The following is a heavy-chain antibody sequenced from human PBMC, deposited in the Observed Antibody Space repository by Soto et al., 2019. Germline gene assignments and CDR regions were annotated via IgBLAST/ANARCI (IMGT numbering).Heavy chain of an antibody. Sequence: QVQLVQSGAEVKKPGASVKVSCKASGYTFTSYGISWVRQAPGQGLEWMGWISAYNGNTNYAQKLQGSVTMTTDTSTSTAYTELRSLRSDDTAVYSCARDRYSQQLAGGPFGYWGQGTLVTVSS. D-gene: IGHD6-13*01. CDR3: ARDRYSQQLAGGPFGY. V-gene: IGHV1-18*01. CDR2: ISAYNGNT. J-gene: IGHJ4*02. CDR1: GYTFTSYG.